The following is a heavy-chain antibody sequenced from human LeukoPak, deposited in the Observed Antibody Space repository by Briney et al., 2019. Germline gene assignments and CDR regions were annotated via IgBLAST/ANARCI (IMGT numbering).Heavy chain of an antibody. V-gene: IGHV3-33*01. CDR2: IWYDGSNK. J-gene: IGHJ6*03. CDR1: GFTFSSYG. CDR3: ARDYYYYYYMDV. Sequence: GRSLRLSCAASGFTFSSYGMHWVRQAPGKGLEWVAVIWYDGSNKYYADSVKGRFTISRDNSKNTLYLQMNSLRAEDTAVYYCARDYYYYYYMDVWGKGTTVTVSS.